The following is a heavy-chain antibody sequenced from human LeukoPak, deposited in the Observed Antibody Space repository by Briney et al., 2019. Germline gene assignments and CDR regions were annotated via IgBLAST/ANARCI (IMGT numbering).Heavy chain of an antibody. V-gene: IGHV1-46*01. Sequence: ASVKVSCKASGYTFTSKYMHWVRQAPGQGLEWIGIINPSGGSTSYSQKFQGRVTMTRDTSTSTVYMELSSLRSEDTAVYYCARVSGIVGATTDYWGQGTLVTVSS. CDR2: INPSGGST. J-gene: IGHJ4*02. CDR3: ARVSGIVGATTDY. D-gene: IGHD1-26*01. CDR1: GYTFTSKY.